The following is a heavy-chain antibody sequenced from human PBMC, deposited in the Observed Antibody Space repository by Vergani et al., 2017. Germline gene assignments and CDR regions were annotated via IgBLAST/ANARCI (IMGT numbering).Heavy chain of an antibody. CDR3: ATHRGLGLVVVAATPWYYYYGMDV. J-gene: IGHJ6*02. CDR2: IYPGDSDT. V-gene: IGHV5-51*01. Sequence: EVQLVQSGAEVKKPGESLKISCKGSGYSFTSYWIGWVRQMPGKGLEWMGIIYPGDSDTRYSPSFQGQVTISADKSISTAYLQWSSLKASDTAMYYCATHRGLGLVVVAATPWYYYYGMDVWGQGTTVTVSS. CDR1: GYSFTSYW. D-gene: IGHD2-15*01.